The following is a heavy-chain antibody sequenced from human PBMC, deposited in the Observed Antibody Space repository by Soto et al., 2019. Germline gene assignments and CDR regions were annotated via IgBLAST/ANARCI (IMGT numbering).Heavy chain of an antibody. CDR1: GYTFTSYY. Sequence: QVQLVQSGAEVKKPGASVKVSCKASGYTFTSYYMHWVRQAPGQGLEWMGIINPSGGSTSYAKKFQGRVIMPRDTSTSTVHMELSSLRSEDTAVYYCARVYCSGGSCYSIDYWGQGTLVTVSS. D-gene: IGHD2-15*01. CDR2: INPSGGST. CDR3: ARVYCSGGSCYSIDY. V-gene: IGHV1-46*03. J-gene: IGHJ4*02.